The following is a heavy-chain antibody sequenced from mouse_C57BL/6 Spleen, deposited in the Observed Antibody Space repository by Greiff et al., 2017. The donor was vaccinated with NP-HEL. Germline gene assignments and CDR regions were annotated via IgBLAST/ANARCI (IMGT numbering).Heavy chain of an antibody. D-gene: IGHD4-1*01. V-gene: IGHV1-26*01. CDR1: GYTFTDYY. Sequence: EVQLQQSGPELVKPGASVKISCKASGYTFTDYYMNWVKQSHGKSLEWIGDINPNNGGTSYNQKFKGKATLTVDKSSSTAYMELRSLTSEDSAVYYCARKGPTWAWFAYWGQGTLVTVSA. J-gene: IGHJ3*01. CDR3: ARKGPTWAWFAY. CDR2: INPNNGGT.